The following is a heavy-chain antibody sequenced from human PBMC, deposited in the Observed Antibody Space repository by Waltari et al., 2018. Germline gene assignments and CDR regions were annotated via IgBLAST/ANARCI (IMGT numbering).Heavy chain of an antibody. CDR1: GATLSRSY. D-gene: IGHD6-13*01. CDR2: IYTSGQV. Sequence: QVQLRQSGPGLVRPSETLSLTCNVSGATLSRSYWSWIRQPAGQGLEWIGRIYTSGQVEQQPARQVRVIISVDNSKNQVSLKLTSMTAADTGIYYCAREVSSWYYFDYWGQGTPVTVSS. CDR3: AREVSSWYYFDY. V-gene: IGHV4-4*07. J-gene: IGHJ4*02.